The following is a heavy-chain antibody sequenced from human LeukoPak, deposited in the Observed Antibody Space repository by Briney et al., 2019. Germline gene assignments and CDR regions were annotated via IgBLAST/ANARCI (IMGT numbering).Heavy chain of an antibody. CDR1: GGSISSGGYY. D-gene: IGHD1-26*01. CDR2: IYYSGST. Sequence: SETLSLTCTVSGGSISSGGYYWSWIRQPPGKGLEWIGYIYYSGSTNYNPSLKSRVTISVDTSKNQFSLKLSSVTAADTAVYYCARHGSYYLSWFDPWGQGTLVTVSS. V-gene: IGHV4-61*08. CDR3: ARHGSYYLSWFDP. J-gene: IGHJ5*02.